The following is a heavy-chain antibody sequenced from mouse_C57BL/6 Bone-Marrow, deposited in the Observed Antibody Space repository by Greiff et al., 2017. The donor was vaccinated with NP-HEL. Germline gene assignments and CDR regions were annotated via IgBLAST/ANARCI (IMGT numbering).Heavy chain of an antibody. CDR3: ARGFYYGSPPGYFDV. D-gene: IGHD1-1*01. Sequence: VQLQQPGAELVMPGASVKLSCKASGYTFTSYWMHWVKQRPGQGLEWIGEIDPSDSYTNYNQKFKGKSTLTVDKSSSTAYMQLSSLTSEDSAVYYCARGFYYGSPPGYFDVWGTGTTVTVSS. CDR1: GYTFTSYW. J-gene: IGHJ1*03. CDR2: IDPSDSYT. V-gene: IGHV1-69*01.